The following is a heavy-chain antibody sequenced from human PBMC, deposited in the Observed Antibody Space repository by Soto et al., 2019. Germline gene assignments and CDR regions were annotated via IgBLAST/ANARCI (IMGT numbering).Heavy chain of an antibody. J-gene: IGHJ6*02. CDR3: VRFFDYYGMDV. CDR1: GFTFSNSG. CDR2: LAYDGSEK. D-gene: IGHD3-3*01. Sequence: QVQLVESGGGVVQPGGSLRLSCAGSGFTFSNSGMHWVRQAPGKGLEWVAVLAYDGSEKYYADSVKGRFTISRDNCKNTLYLQMNSLRVEDTAVYYCVRFFDYYGMDVWGQGTTVTVSS. V-gene: IGHV3-30*03.